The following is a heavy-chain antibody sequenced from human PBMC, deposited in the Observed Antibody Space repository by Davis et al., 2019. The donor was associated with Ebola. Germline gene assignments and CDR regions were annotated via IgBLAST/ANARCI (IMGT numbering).Heavy chain of an antibody. CDR1: GFTFSSYA. CDR2: ISYDGSNK. D-gene: IGHD3-22*01. CDR3: ARDRGDSSGYYYLDY. Sequence: GESLKTSCAASGFTFSSYAMHWVRQAPGKGLEWVAVISYDGSNKYYADSVKGRFTISRDNSKNTLYLQMNSLRAEDTAVYYCARDRGDSSGYYYLDYWGQGTLVTVSS. V-gene: IGHV3-30-3*01. J-gene: IGHJ4*02.